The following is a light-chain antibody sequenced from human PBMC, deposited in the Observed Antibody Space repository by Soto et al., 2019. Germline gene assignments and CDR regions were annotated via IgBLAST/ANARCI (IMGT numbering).Light chain of an antibody. J-gene: IGKJ4*01. CDR1: QSVSSY. V-gene: IGKV3-11*01. Sequence: EIVLTQSPATLSLSPGERDTLSCRASQSVSSYLAWYQQKPGQAPRLLIYDASNRATGIPARFSGSGSGTDFTLSISSLEPADFAVYYCQQRSNWPLTFGGGTKVDIK. CDR2: DAS. CDR3: QQRSNWPLT.